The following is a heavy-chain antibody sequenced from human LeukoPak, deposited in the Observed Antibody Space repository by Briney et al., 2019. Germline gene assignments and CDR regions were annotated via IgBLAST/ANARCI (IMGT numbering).Heavy chain of an antibody. CDR1: GYSFTNYG. Sequence: ASVKVSCKASGYSFTNYGISWVRQAPGQGLEWMGWIRPHNGNTNYVQKLQGRVTMTTDTSTTTAYMELRSLRSDDTAVYYCARYTVTTGNYFDYWGQGTLVTVSS. J-gene: IGHJ4*02. CDR2: IRPHNGNT. D-gene: IGHD4-17*01. CDR3: ARYTVTTGNYFDY. V-gene: IGHV1-18*01.